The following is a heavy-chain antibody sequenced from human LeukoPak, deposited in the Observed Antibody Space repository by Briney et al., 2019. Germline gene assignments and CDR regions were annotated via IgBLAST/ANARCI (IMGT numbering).Heavy chain of an antibody. Sequence: ASVKVSCKASGYTFTSYAMHWVRQAPGQRLEWMGWINAGNGNTKYSQKFQGRVTITRDTSASTAYMELSSLRSEDTAVYYCARGYDSSGYRFDPWGQGTLVTVSS. V-gene: IGHV1-3*01. J-gene: IGHJ5*02. CDR1: GYTFTSYA. CDR3: ARGYDSSGYRFDP. CDR2: INAGNGNT. D-gene: IGHD3-22*01.